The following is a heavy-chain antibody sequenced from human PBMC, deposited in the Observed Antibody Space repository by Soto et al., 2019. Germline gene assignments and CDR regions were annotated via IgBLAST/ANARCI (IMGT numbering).Heavy chain of an antibody. D-gene: IGHD6-13*01. J-gene: IGHJ4*02. V-gene: IGHV4-34*01. CDR1: GGSFSGYY. Sequence: QVQLQQWGAGLLKPSETLSLTCAVYGGSFSGYYWSWIRQPPGKGLEWIGEINHSGSTNYNPSLKSRVTISVDTSKNQFSLKLSSVTAADTAVYYCARGSHIAAAGRYVYWGQGTLVTVSS. CDR2: INHSGST. CDR3: ARGSHIAAAGRYVY.